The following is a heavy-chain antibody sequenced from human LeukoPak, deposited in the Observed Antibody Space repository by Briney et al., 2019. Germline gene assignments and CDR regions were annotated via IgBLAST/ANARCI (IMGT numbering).Heavy chain of an antibody. CDR3: ARRDCSSTSCRGFDP. Sequence: ASVKVSCKGSASSFTSYWIGWVRPIPGKGLERMGIIYPGDSDTRYSPSFPGQVTISAAKSITTAYLQWSSLKASDTAMYYCARRDCSSTSCRGFDPWGQGTLVTVSS. D-gene: IGHD2-2*01. J-gene: IGHJ5*02. V-gene: IGHV5-51*01. CDR2: IYPGDSDT. CDR1: ASSFTSYW.